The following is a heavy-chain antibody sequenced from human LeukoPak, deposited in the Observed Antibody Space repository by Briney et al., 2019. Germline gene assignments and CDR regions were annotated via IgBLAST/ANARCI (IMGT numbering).Heavy chain of an antibody. CDR1: GGPFSGYY. V-gene: IGHV4-34*01. Sequence: PSETLSLTCAVYGGPFSGYYWSWIRQPPGKGLEWIGEINHSGSTNYNPSLKSRVTISVDTSKNQFSLKLSSVTAADTAVYYCARVGNYGDSDRGVYYFDYWGQGTLVTVSS. CDR3: ARVGNYGDSDRGVYYFDY. D-gene: IGHD4-17*01. J-gene: IGHJ4*02. CDR2: INHSGST.